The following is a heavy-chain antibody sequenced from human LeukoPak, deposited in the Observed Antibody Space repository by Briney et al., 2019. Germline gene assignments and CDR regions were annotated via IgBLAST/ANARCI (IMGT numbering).Heavy chain of an antibody. Sequence: GGSLRLSCTASGFTFGDYAMSWVRQAPGKGLEWVGFIRSKAYGGTTEYAASVKGRFTISRDDSKSIAYLQMNSLKTEDTAVYYCTRGDSSGYYNPTDYWGQGTLVTVSS. V-gene: IGHV3-49*04. D-gene: IGHD3-22*01. CDR1: GFTFGDYA. J-gene: IGHJ4*02. CDR3: TRGDSSGYYNPTDY. CDR2: IRSKAYGGTT.